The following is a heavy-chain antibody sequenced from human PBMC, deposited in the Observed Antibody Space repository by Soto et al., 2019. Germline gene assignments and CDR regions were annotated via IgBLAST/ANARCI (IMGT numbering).Heavy chain of an antibody. V-gene: IGHV3-33*01. J-gene: IGHJ6*03. CDR3: ARDNNYYMDV. Sequence: GGSLRLSXAASGFTFSSYGMHWVRQAPGKGLDWVAVIWYDGSNKYYADSVKGRFTISKDDSKSTLYLQMNGLRAEDTAVYYCARDNNYYMDVWGTGTTVTVSS. CDR1: GFTFSSYG. CDR2: IWYDGSNK.